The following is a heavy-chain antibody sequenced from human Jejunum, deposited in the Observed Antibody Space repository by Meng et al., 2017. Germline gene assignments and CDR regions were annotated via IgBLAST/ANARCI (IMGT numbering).Heavy chain of an antibody. CDR1: GFTFSNFW. CDR2: TKQDRNEK. D-gene: IGHD6-19*01. CDR3: ARVRAVTGTLYFDS. J-gene: IGHJ4*02. Sequence: GESLKISCAASGFTFSNFWMSWVRQAPGKGLEWVANTKQDRNEKNYVDSVKGRFTISRDNAKNSLYLQMNSMRAEDTAVYFCARVRAVTGTLYFDSWGQGTLVTVSS. V-gene: IGHV3-7*01.